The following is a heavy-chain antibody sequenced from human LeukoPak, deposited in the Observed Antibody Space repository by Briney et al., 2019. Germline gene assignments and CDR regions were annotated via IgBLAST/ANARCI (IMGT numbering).Heavy chain of an antibody. CDR2: SGTYGRT. D-gene: IGHD5-24*01. Sequence: GGSLRLSCVASGFTFSSNVLNWVRQAPGKGLEWVSVSGTYGRTQFADSVKGRFTISRDSSKNTLYLQINSLRVEDTAVYYCARGMDGYGPDAFDIWGQGTMVTVSS. CDR1: GFTFSSNV. CDR3: ARGMDGYGPDAFDI. J-gene: IGHJ3*02. V-gene: IGHV3-23*01.